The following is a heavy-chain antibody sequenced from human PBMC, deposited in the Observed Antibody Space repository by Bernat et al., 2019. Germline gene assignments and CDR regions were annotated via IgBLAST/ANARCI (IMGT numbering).Heavy chain of an antibody. V-gene: IGHV4-34*01. Sequence: QVQLQQWGAGLLKPSETLSLTCAVYGGSFSGYYWSWIRQPPGKGLEWIGEINHSGSTNYNPSLKSRVTISVDTSKNQFSLKLSSVTAADTAVYYCAAYYYDSSGYLGAAFDIWGQGTMVTVSS. D-gene: IGHD3-22*01. CDR2: INHSGST. CDR3: AAYYYDSSGYLGAAFDI. J-gene: IGHJ3*02. CDR1: GGSFSGYY.